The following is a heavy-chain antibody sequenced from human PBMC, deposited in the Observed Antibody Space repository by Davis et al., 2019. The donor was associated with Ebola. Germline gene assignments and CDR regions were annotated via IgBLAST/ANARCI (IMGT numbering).Heavy chain of an antibody. D-gene: IGHD4-17*01. J-gene: IGHJ4*02. Sequence: SLRLSCAASGFTFDDYAMHWVRQAPGKGLEWVSGISWNSGSIGYADSVKGRFTISRDNAKNSLYLQMNSLRAEDTALYYCAKGRSYDYGDYGDYWGQGTLVTVSS. CDR3: AKGRSYDYGDYGDY. V-gene: IGHV3-9*01. CDR2: ISWNSGSI. CDR1: GFTFDDYA.